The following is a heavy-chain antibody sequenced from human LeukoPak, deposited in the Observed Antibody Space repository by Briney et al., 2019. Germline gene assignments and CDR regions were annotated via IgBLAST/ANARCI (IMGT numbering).Heavy chain of an antibody. CDR2: INPSDGGA. CDR1: GYTFTSYY. J-gene: IGHJ2*01. Sequence: ASVKVSCKASGYTFTSYYIHWVRQAPGQGLEWMGIINPSDGGASYAQKFQGRLTMSRDTSTSTLYMELSSLRSEDTAIYYYARKAPHDSSGWYFDLWGRGTLVTVSS. D-gene: IGHD3-22*01. V-gene: IGHV1-46*01. CDR3: ARKAPHDSSGWYFDL.